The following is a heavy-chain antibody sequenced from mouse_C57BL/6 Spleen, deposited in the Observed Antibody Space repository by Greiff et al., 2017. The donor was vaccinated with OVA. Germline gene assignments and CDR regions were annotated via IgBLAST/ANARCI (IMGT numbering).Heavy chain of an antibody. V-gene: IGHV14-4*01. D-gene: IGHD1-1*01. CDR2: IDPENGDT. J-gene: IGHJ2*01. Sequence: EVQLQQSGAELVRPGASVKLSCTASGFNITDDYMHWVKHRPEQGLEWIGWIDPENGDTEYASKFQGKATITADTSSNTAYLQLSSLTSEDTAVYYCTIITTVVASDYWGQGTTLTVSS. CDR3: TIITTVVASDY. CDR1: GFNITDDY.